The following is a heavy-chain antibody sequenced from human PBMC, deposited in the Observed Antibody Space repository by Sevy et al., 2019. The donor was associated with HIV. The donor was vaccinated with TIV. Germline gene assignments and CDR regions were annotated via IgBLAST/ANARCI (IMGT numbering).Heavy chain of an antibody. CDR2: ISGSGGST. J-gene: IGHJ3*02. D-gene: IGHD3-3*01. V-gene: IGHV3-23*01. CDR3: SNFGWRRASDI. CDR1: GFTFRSYA. Sequence: GGSLRLSCAASGFTFRSYAMSWVRQAPGKGLEWVSAISGSGGSTYYADSVKGRFTISRDNSKNTLYLQMNSLRAEDTAVYYCSNFGWRRASDIWGQGTMVTVSS.